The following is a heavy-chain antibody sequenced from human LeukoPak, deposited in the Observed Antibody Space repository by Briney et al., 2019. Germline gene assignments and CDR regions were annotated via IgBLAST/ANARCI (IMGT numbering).Heavy chain of an antibody. D-gene: IGHD1-20*01. J-gene: IGHJ5*02. CDR2: IYTSGST. V-gene: IGHV4-4*07. Sequence: PSETLSLTCTVSGGSISSYCWSWIRQPAGKGLEWIGRIYTSGSTNYNPSLKSRVTMSVDTSKNQFSLKLSSVTAADTAVYYCARGLTGTPWSWFDPWGQGTLVTVSS. CDR1: GGSISSYC. CDR3: ARGLTGTPWSWFDP.